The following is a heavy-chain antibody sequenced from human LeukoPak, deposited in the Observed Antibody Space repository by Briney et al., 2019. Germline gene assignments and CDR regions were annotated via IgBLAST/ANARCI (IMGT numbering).Heavy chain of an antibody. V-gene: IGHV4-59*11. D-gene: IGHD1-26*01. CDR2: IYHSGIT. CDR1: GGSITSHF. CDR3: ARDGYSGSSLFDY. J-gene: IGHJ4*02. Sequence: PSETLSLTCTVSGGSITSHFWSWIRQPPGKGLEWIGYIYHSGITNYNPSLESRVTISVDTSKNQFSLKLSSVTAADTAVYYCARDGYSGSSLFDYWGQGTLVTVSS.